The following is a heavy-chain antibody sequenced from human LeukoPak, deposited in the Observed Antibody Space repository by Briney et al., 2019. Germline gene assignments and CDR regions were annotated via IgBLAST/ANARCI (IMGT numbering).Heavy chain of an antibody. CDR1: GFTFSTYG. Sequence: GGSLRLSCAASGFTFSTYGMHWVRQAPGKGLEWVTFIRYDGSNKYYADSVKGRFTISRDNSKNTLYLQMNSLRVEDTAVYYRVQSWGFMGRTDGFDIWGQGTMVTVSS. CDR3: VQSWGFMGRTDGFDI. D-gene: IGHD7-27*01. CDR2: IRYDGSNK. V-gene: IGHV3-30*02. J-gene: IGHJ3*02.